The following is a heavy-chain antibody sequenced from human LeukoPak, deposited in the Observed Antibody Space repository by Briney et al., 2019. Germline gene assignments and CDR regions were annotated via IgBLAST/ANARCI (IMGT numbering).Heavy chain of an antibody. Sequence: GGSLRLSCAASGFTFSSYNMNWVRQAPGKGLEWVSSISSSSTYTYYADSVKGRFTISRDNAKNSLYLQMNSLRAEDTAVYYCARAISMVRGVDYWGLGTLVTVSS. V-gene: IGHV3-21*01. J-gene: IGHJ4*02. D-gene: IGHD3-10*01. CDR3: ARAISMVRGVDY. CDR1: GFTFSSYN. CDR2: ISSSSTYT.